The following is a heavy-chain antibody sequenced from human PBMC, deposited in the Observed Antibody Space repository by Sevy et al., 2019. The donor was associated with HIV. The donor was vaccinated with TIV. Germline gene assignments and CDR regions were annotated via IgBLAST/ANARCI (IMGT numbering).Heavy chain of an antibody. J-gene: IGHJ4*02. V-gene: IGHV1-18*01. CDR1: GYTFNTYP. CDR3: ARAYFRGGRCYSLAF. D-gene: IGHD2-15*01. CDR2: ISRHNSDT. Sequence: ASVKVSCKASGYTFNTYPITWVRHAPGQGLEWMGWISRHNSDTKYSQKLQGRVTMITETSTCTAHMELRSLRSDDTAVYYCARAYFRGGRCYSLAFWGQGTLVTVSS.